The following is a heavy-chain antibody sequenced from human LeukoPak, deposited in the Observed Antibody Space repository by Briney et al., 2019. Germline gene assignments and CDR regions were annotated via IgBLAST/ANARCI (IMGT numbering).Heavy chain of an antibody. CDR1: GFTFSSYS. D-gene: IGHD3-10*01. CDR3: ASDKGSYFNY. Sequence: GGSLRLSCAASGFTFSSYSMNWVRQAPGKGLEWVSHISVSSSTIYYADSVKGRFTISRDNAKNSLYLQMNNLRAEDTAVYYCASDKGSYFNYWGQGTLVTVSS. J-gene: IGHJ4*02. V-gene: IGHV3-48*04. CDR2: ISVSSSTI.